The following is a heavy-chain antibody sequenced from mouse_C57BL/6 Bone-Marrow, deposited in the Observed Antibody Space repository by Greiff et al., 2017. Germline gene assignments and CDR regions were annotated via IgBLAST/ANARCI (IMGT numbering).Heavy chain of an antibody. CDR3: ARPSYSNYWYFDV. Sequence: QVQLQQPGAELVKPGASVKMSCTASGYTFTSYWITWVKQKPGHGLEWIGDIYPGCGSTNYNEKFKSKATLTVDTSSSAAYMQLSSLTSEASAVYYCARPSYSNYWYFDVWGTGTTVTVSS. V-gene: IGHV1-55*01. D-gene: IGHD2-5*01. CDR2: IYPGCGST. J-gene: IGHJ1*03. CDR1: GYTFTSYW.